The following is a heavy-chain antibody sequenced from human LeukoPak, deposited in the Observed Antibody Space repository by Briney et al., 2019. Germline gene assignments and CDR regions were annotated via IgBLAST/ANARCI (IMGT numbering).Heavy chain of an antibody. CDR3: AREKDSGSYYNY. J-gene: IGHJ4*02. CDR1: GGTFSSYA. Sequence: SVKVSCKASGGTFSSYAISWVRQAPGQGLEWMGGIIPILGTANYAQKFQGRVTITADESTSTAYMELSSLRSEDTAVYYCAREKDSGSYYNYWGQGTLVTVSS. CDR2: IIPILGTA. D-gene: IGHD1-26*01. V-gene: IGHV1-69*13.